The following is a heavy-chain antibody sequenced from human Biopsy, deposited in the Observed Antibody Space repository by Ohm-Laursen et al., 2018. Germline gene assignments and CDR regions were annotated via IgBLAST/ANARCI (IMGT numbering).Heavy chain of an antibody. CDR2: IYYSVMT. V-gene: IGHV4-59*02. CDR3: ARELGNGMDV. Sequence: TLSLTCTVSGDSVTKYYWSWIRQPPGKGLEWIGHIYYSVMTNYNPSLQSRVSISVDTSRNQVSLTLSSVTAADTAVYYCARELGNGMDVWGQGTPVTVSS. CDR1: GDSVTKYY. J-gene: IGHJ6*02.